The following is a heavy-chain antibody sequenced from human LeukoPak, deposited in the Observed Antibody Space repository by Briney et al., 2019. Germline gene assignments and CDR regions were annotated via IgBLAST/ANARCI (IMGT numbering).Heavy chain of an antibody. Sequence: PSQTLSLTCTVSGGSISSGDYYWRWIRQPPGKGLEWFGYIYYSGSTYYNPSIKSRVTISVDTSKNQFSLKLSSVTAADTAVYYCARGAVPAAFDYWGQGTLVTVSS. CDR3: ARGAVPAAFDY. CDR2: IYYSGST. V-gene: IGHV4-30-4*08. D-gene: IGHD2-2*01. CDR1: GGSISSGDYY. J-gene: IGHJ4*02.